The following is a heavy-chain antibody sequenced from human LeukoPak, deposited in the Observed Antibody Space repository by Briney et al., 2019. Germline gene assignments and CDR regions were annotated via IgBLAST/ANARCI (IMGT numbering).Heavy chain of an antibody. CDR1: GFTFSRYD. CDR2: IDTAGDT. V-gene: IGHV3-13*01. Sequence: PGGSLRLSCAASGFTFSRYDMHWVRQTTGKGLEWVSTIDTAGDTHYPGSVKGRFTISRENAKNSLYLQMNSLRAGDTAVYYCARAPYDFWSGYHDAFDIWGQGTMVTVSS. D-gene: IGHD3-3*01. J-gene: IGHJ3*02. CDR3: ARAPYDFWSGYHDAFDI.